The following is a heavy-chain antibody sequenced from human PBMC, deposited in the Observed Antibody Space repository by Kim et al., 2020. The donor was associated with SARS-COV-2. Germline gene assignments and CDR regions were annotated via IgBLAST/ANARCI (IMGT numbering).Heavy chain of an antibody. CDR1: GFTFSSYW. J-gene: IGHJ6*02. CDR2: IKQDGSEK. V-gene: IGHV3-7*03. Sequence: GGSLRLSCAASGFTFSSYWMSWVRQAPGKGLEWVANIKQDGSEKYYVDSVKGRFTISRDNAKNSLYLQMNSLRAEDTAVYYCAREKTGGIAAAVYYYYYGMDVWGQXXTVTVSS. CDR3: AREKTGGIAAAVYYYYYGMDV. D-gene: IGHD6-13*01.